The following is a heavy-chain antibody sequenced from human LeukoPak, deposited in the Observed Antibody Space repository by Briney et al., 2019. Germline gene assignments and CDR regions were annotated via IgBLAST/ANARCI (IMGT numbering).Heavy chain of an antibody. J-gene: IGHJ4*02. CDR1: RYTLTGYY. CDR3: ARGRYSGYDAFDY. Sequence: ASVQVSSKASRYTLTGYYMHWVRQAPGQGLERVGWINPNRGGTNYAQKFRSRVIMTRDTSISTAYMELSRLRSDDTAVYYCARGRYSGYDAFDYWGQGTLVTVSS. D-gene: IGHD5-12*01. V-gene: IGHV1-2*02. CDR2: INPNRGGT.